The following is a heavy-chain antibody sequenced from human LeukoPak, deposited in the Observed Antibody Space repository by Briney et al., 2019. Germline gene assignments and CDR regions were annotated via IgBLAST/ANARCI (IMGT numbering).Heavy chain of an antibody. CDR1: GYSLNELS. CDR2: VDSEDGET. CDR3: ATDFRAGVIYAFDF. D-gene: IGHD3-10*01. Sequence: GASVKVSCKISGYSLNELSIHWVRQAPGEGLEWMGHVDSEDGETKYAQTFQGRITLTEDTSTDTAYMELSSLRSEDTAVYYCATDFRAGVIYAFDFWGQGTMVPVSS. V-gene: IGHV1-24*01. J-gene: IGHJ3*01.